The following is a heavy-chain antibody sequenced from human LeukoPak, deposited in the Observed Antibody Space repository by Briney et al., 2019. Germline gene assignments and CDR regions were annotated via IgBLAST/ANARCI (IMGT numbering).Heavy chain of an antibody. Sequence: PSETLSLTCTVSGGSISSSSYYWGWIRQSPGKGLEWLGSISHTESTYHNPSLKSRVTISVDTSKNQFSLKLSSVTAADTAVYYCARGVIRTGFMITFGGVMFDYWGQGTLVTVSS. D-gene: IGHD3-16*01. CDR3: ARGVIRTGFMITFGGVMFDY. V-gene: IGHV4-39*01. J-gene: IGHJ4*02. CDR2: ISHTEST. CDR1: GGSISSSSYY.